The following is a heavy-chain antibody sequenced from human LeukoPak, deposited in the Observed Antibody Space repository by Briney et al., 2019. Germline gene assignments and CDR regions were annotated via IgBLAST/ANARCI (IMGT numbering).Heavy chain of an antibody. Sequence: PGRSLRLSCAASGFTFSSYGMHWVRQAPGKGLEWVAVISYDGSNKYYADSVKGRFTTSRDNSKNTLYLQMNSLRAEDTAVYYCATVVPAARPDYWGQGTLVTVSS. D-gene: IGHD2-2*01. CDR2: ISYDGSNK. CDR3: ATVVPAARPDY. CDR1: GFTFSSYG. V-gene: IGHV3-30*03. J-gene: IGHJ4*02.